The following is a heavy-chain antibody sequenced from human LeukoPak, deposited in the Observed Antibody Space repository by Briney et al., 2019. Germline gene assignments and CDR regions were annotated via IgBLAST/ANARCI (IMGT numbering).Heavy chain of an antibody. D-gene: IGHD4-23*01. V-gene: IGHV4-61*02. CDR2: IYTSGST. J-gene: IGHJ3*02. Sequence: SETLSLTCTVSGGSISSGSYYWSWIRQPAGKGLEWIGRIYTSGSTNYNPSLKSRVTISVDTSKNQFSLKLSSVTAADTAVYYCARDRSTVVTPGAFDIWGQGTMVTVSS. CDR1: GGSISSGSYY. CDR3: ARDRSTVVTPGAFDI.